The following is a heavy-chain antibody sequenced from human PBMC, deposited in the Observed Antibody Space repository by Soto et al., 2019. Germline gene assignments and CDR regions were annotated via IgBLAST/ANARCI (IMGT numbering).Heavy chain of an antibody. CDR1: GGTFSSYT. CDR2: IIPILGIA. V-gene: IGHV1-69*02. CDR3: ARGLAGDLQTSFDY. J-gene: IGHJ4*02. Sequence: QVQLVQSGAEVKKPGSSVKVSCKASGGTFSSYTISWVRQAPGQGLEWMGRIIPILGIANYAQKFQGRVTIXAXKXTSTAYMELSSLRSEDTAVYYCARGLAGDLQTSFDYWGQGTLVTVSS.